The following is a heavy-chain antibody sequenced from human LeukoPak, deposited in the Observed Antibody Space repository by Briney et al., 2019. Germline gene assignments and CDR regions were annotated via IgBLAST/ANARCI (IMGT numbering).Heavy chain of an antibody. CDR1: GYSISNTYY. D-gene: IGHD6-25*01. CDR3: ARNASSGFFTD. CDR2: IHHSGNRFETGST. J-gene: IGHJ1*01. V-gene: IGHV4-38-2*02. Sequence: PSETLSLTCIVSGYSISNTYYWGWIRQSPGKGLEWSGSIHHSGNRFETGSTHYNPSLRSRVTVSADTSKNQFSLTLRSVTAADTAVYFCARNASSGFFTDWGQGTLVTVSS.